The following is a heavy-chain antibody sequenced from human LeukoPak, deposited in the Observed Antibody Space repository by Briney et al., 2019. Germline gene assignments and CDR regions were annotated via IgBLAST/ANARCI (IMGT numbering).Heavy chain of an antibody. CDR2: ISSSGSSV. CDR3: TADHVGATVKFDS. J-gene: IGHJ4*02. V-gene: IGHV3-48*03. D-gene: IGHD1-26*01. Sequence: GGSLRLSCAASGFTFSSYEMDWVRQAPGEGLEWISYISSSGSSVKYADSVKGRFTISRDNAKNSLYLQMDSLRAEDTAIYYCTADHVGATVKFDSWGQGTLVTVSS. CDR1: GFTFSSYE.